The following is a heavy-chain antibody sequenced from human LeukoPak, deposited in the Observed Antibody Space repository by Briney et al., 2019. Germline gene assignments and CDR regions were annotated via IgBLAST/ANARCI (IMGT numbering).Heavy chain of an antibody. CDR2: IRYDGSNK. D-gene: IGHD2-2*01. CDR3: AILSTDIVVVPAAIGVDY. Sequence: PGGSLRLSCAASGVTFSSYGMHWVRQAPGKGLEWVAFIRYDGSNKYYADSVKGRFTISRDNSKNTLYLQMNSLRAEDTAVYYCAILSTDIVVVPAAIGVDYWGQGTLVTDSS. J-gene: IGHJ4*02. CDR1: GVTFSSYG. V-gene: IGHV3-30*02.